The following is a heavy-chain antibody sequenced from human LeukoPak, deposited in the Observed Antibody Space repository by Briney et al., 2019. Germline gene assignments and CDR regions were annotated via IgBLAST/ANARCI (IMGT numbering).Heavy chain of an antibody. Sequence: ASVKVSCKSSGYTFTSYGLSWVRQAPGQGLEWMGWINPYNGYTNYAQKIEDRVTMTTDTSTSTAYMELRSLRSDDTAVYYCARDGRYYYGSGNQGDAFDIWGQGTMVTVSS. V-gene: IGHV1-18*01. D-gene: IGHD3-10*01. J-gene: IGHJ3*02. CDR2: INPYNGYT. CDR1: GYTFTSYG. CDR3: ARDGRYYYGSGNQGDAFDI.